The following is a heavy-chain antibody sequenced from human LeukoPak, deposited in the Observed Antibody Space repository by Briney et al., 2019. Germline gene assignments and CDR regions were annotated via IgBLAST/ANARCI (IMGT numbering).Heavy chain of an antibody. Sequence: GGSLRLSCAASGFTFSNAWMGWVRQAPGKGREWIGHIKTKTDGGTTDYAAPVKGRFTISRDDSRNTLYLQMNSLRTEDTAKYYCTPDYYFEYWGQGTLVTVSS. J-gene: IGHJ4*02. CDR1: GFTFSNAW. CDR2: IKTKTDGGTT. CDR3: TPDYYFEY. V-gene: IGHV3-15*01.